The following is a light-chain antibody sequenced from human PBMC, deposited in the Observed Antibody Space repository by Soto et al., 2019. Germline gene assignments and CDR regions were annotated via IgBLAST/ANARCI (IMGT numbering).Light chain of an antibody. Sequence: EIVLTQSPVTLSLSLGERATLSCRASQSVSGYLAWYQQIPGQAPRLLIYDVSQRAPGIPARFTGSGSGTDFTLTISRLEPEDFAVYYCQDRSNWPLFTFGSGTKVDIK. CDR1: QSVSGY. J-gene: IGKJ4*01. CDR3: QDRSNWPLFT. V-gene: IGKV3-11*01. CDR2: DVS.